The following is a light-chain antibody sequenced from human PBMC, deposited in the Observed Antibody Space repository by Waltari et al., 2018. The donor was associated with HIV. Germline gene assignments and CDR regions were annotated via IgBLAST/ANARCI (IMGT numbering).Light chain of an antibody. CDR3: QQYNNWPPWT. Sequence: EIVMTQSPATLSVSPGERATLSCRASQSVSSNLAWYQQKPGQAPRLLIYGASTRATGIPARFSGSGSGTECTLTISSLQSEDCAVYYCQQYNNWPPWTFGQGTKVEIK. J-gene: IGKJ1*01. CDR2: GAS. V-gene: IGKV3-15*01. CDR1: QSVSSN.